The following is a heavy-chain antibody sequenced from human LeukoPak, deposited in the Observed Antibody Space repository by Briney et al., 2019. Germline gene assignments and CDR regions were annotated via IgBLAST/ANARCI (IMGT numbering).Heavy chain of an antibody. Sequence: GGSLRLSCAASGFTFSTYAMTWVRQAPGKGLKWVSIISGSGGSTYYADSVKGRFTISRDKSKNTLYLQMNSLRAEDTAVYYCAKVGYCSSANCYNYFDYWGQGTLVTVSS. CDR1: GFTFSTYA. J-gene: IGHJ4*02. CDR2: ISGSGGST. V-gene: IGHV3-23*01. CDR3: AKVGYCSSANCYNYFDY. D-gene: IGHD2-2*02.